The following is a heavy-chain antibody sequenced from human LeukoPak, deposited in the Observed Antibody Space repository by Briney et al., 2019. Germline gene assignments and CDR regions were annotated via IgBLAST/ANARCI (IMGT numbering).Heavy chain of an antibody. D-gene: IGHD2-15*01. CDR3: ARDRGSGLVVVGLDY. V-gene: IGHV1-46*01. Sequence: ASVKVSCKASGYTFTGYYMHWVRQAPGQGLEWMGIINPSGGSTSYAQKFQGRVTMTRDTSTSTVYMELSSLRSEDTAVYYCARDRGSGLVVVGLDYWGQGTLVTVSS. CDR2: INPSGGST. J-gene: IGHJ4*02. CDR1: GYTFTGYY.